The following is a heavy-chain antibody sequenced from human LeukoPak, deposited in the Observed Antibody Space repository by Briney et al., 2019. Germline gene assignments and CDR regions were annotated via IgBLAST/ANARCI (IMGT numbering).Heavy chain of an antibody. J-gene: IGHJ4*02. CDR2: VSYRGNT. CDR3: ARQGLNYNLLTGNYDAPYYFDF. D-gene: IGHD3-9*01. Sequence: PSETLSLTCSVSDASFTSFSYYWAWIRQPPGKGPEWIGSVSYRGNTIYTPSLKSRLTMSVDTSRHLVSLQLASVTAADMAVYYCARQGLNYNLLTGNYDAPYYFDFWGQGTRVTVSS. CDR1: DASFTSFSYY. V-gene: IGHV4-39*01.